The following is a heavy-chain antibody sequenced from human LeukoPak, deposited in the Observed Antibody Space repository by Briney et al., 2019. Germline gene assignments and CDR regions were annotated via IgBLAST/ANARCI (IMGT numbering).Heavy chain of an antibody. CDR3: ARGVSDYVWGSYRYCDY. D-gene: IGHD3-16*02. CDR2: ISAYNGNT. Sequence: ASVKVSCKASGYTFSNFGFHWVRQATGQGLEWMGWISAYNGNTNSAQKLQGRVTMTTDTSTSTAYMELRSLRSDDTAEYYCARGVSDYVWGSYRYCDYWGQGTLVTVSS. V-gene: IGHV1-18*01. J-gene: IGHJ4*02. CDR1: GYTFSNFG.